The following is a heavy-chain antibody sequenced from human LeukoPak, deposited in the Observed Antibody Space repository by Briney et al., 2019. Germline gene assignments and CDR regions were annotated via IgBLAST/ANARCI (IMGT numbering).Heavy chain of an antibody. D-gene: IGHD6-19*01. V-gene: IGHV1-2*06. Sequence: ASVKVSCEASGYTFTGYYMFWLRQAPGQGLEWMGRINPNSGGTNYAQKFQGRVTMTRDTSITTAYMELSSLRSDDTAVYYCARDLPSPGISVADDYWGQGTLVTVSS. CDR3: ARDLPSPGISVADDY. J-gene: IGHJ4*02. CDR2: INPNSGGT. CDR1: GYTFTGYY.